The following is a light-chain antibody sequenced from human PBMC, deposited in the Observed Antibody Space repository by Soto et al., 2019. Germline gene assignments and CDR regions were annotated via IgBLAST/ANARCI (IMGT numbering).Light chain of an antibody. CDR1: SSDVGGYHY. CDR3: SAYTTRSAV. J-gene: IGLJ1*01. CDR2: EVT. Sequence: QSVLTQPASLSGSPGQSITISCTGTSSDVGGYHYVSWYQQLPGKAPKLMIYEVTKRPSGVSNRFSGSKSDNTASLTISGLQAEDEADYYCSAYTTRSAVFGTGTKVTVL. V-gene: IGLV2-14*01.